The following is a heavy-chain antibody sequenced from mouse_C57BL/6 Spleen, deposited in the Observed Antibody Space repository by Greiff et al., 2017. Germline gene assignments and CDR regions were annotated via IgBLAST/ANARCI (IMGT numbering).Heavy chain of an antibody. CDR1: GYTFTNYW. D-gene: IGHD1-1*01. CDR3: AGGGHYYGSSYLYWYFDV. CDR2: IYPGGGYT. V-gene: IGHV1-63*01. J-gene: IGHJ1*03. Sequence: VQLQESGAELVRPGTSVKMSCKASGYTFTNYWIGWAKQRPGHGLEWIGDIYPGGGYTNYNEKFKGKATLTADKSSSKAYMQFSSLTSEGSAIYYCAGGGHYYGSSYLYWYFDVWGTGTTVTVSS.